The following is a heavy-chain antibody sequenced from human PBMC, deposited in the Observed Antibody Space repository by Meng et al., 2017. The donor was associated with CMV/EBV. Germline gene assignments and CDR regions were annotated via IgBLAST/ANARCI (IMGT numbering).Heavy chain of an antibody. Sequence: SETLSLTCTVSGYSISSGYYWGWIRQPPGKGLEWIGSIYHSGGTYYNPSLKSRVTISVDTSKNQFSLKLSSVTAADTAVYYCARVGEGYDFWSGYYTGNWFDPWGQGTLVTVSS. CDR2: IYHSGGT. D-gene: IGHD3-3*01. V-gene: IGHV4-38-2*02. CDR1: GYSISSGYY. CDR3: ARVGEGYDFWSGYYTGNWFDP. J-gene: IGHJ5*02.